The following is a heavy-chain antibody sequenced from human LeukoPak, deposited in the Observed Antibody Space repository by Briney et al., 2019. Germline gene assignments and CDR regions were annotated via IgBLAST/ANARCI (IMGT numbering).Heavy chain of an antibody. CDR3: AKDSGSGYDEHYYDSSGYYPHAFDI. CDR2: ISGSGGST. Sequence: PGGSLRLSCAASGLTFSSYAMSWVRQAPGKGLEWVSAISGSGGSTYYADSVKGRFTISRDNSKNTLYLQMNSLRAEDTAVYYCAKDSGSGYDEHYYDSSGYYPHAFDIWGQGTMVTVSS. V-gene: IGHV3-23*01. J-gene: IGHJ3*02. CDR1: GLTFSSYA. D-gene: IGHD3-22*01.